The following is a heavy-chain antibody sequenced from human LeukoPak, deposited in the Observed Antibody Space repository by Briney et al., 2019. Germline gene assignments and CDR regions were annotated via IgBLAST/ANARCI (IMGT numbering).Heavy chain of an antibody. V-gene: IGHV4-39*01. D-gene: IGHD3-16*02. CDR2: IYYSGST. J-gene: IGHJ4*02. CDR1: GGSISSSSYY. Sequence: SETLSLTCTVSGGSISSSSYYWGWLRQPPGKGLEWIGSIYYSGSTYYNPSLKSRVTISVDTSKNQFSLKLSSVTAADTAVYYCARQAITFGGVIVNFDYWGQGTLVTVSS. CDR3: ARQAITFGGVIVNFDY.